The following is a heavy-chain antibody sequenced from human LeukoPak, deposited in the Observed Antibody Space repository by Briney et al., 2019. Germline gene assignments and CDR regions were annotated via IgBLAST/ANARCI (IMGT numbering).Heavy chain of an antibody. CDR3: ARAARGWPYYYYGMDV. CDR2: INPSGGST. J-gene: IGHJ6*02. D-gene: IGHD6-19*01. CDR1: GYTFTSYY. Sequence: ASVKVSCKASGYTFTSYYMHWVRQAPGQGPEWMGIINPSGGSTSYAQKFQGRVTMTRDTSTSTVYMELSSLRSEDTAVYYCARAARGWPYYYYGMDVWGQGTTVTVSS. V-gene: IGHV1-46*01.